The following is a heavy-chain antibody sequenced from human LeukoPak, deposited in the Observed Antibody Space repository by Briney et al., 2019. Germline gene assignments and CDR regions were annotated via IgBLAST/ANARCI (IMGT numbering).Heavy chain of an antibody. V-gene: IGHV1-3*01. CDR1: GYTFTSYA. D-gene: IGHD6-19*01. Sequence: ASVKVSCKASGYTFTSYAMYWVRQAPGQRLEWMGWINAGNGNTKYSQKFQGRVTITRDTSASTAYMELSSLRSEDTAVYYCARGRAGIAVAGPDFDIWGQGTMVTVSS. CDR3: ARGRAGIAVAGPDFDI. CDR2: INAGNGNT. J-gene: IGHJ3*02.